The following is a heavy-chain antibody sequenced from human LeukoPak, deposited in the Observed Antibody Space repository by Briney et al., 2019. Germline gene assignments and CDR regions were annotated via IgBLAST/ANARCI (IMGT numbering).Heavy chain of an antibody. CDR1: GGSISSYY. Sequence: SETLSLTCTVSGGSISSYYWSWIRQPPGKGLEWIGYIYYSGSTNYNPSLKSRVTISVDTSKNQFSLKLRSVTAADTAVYYCARRLSENRGVGYFDYWGQGTLVTVSS. J-gene: IGHJ4*02. V-gene: IGHV4-59*01. D-gene: IGHD3-16*02. CDR2: IYYSGST. CDR3: ARRLSENRGVGYFDY.